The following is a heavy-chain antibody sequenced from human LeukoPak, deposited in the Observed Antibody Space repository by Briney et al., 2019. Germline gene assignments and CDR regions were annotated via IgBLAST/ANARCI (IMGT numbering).Heavy chain of an antibody. CDR1: GGSFSGYY. J-gene: IGHJ4*02. D-gene: IGHD2-15*01. V-gene: IGHV4-34*01. CDR2: INHSGST. CDR3: ARHVHCTAGSCRDY. Sequence: PSETLSLTCAVYGGSFSGYYWSWIRQPPGKGLEWIGEINHSGSTNYNPSLKSRVTISVDTSKNQFSLKLGSVTAADTAVYYCARHVHCTAGSCRDYWGQGTLVTVSS.